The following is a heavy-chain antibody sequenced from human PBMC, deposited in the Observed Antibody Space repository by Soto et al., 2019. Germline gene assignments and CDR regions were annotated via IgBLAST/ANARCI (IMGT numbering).Heavy chain of an antibody. Sequence: QVQLVQSGAEVKKPGASVKVSCKASGYNFMNHYMHWVRQAPGQGLEWMGIINPTGGGRTYAQKFQDRVTMTTDTSTSKLYMELSRLRFEDTAVSYCGRGDRGMDVWGQGTTVTVSS. D-gene: IGHD3-16*01. V-gene: IGHV1-46*01. J-gene: IGHJ6*02. CDR3: GRGDRGMDV. CDR2: INPTGGGR. CDR1: GYNFMNHY.